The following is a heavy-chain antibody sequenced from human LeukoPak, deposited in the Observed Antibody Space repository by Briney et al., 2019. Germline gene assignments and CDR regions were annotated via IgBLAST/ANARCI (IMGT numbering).Heavy chain of an antibody. V-gene: IGHV4-59*01. D-gene: IGHD3-22*01. J-gene: IGHJ4*02. CDR3: ARESSSGGYYYFDY. CDR1: GGSISSYY. Sequence: SETLSLTCTVSGGSISSYYWSWIRQPPGKGLXXXRSIYYSGSTNYNPSLKSRVTISVDTSKNQFSLKLSSVTAADTAVYYCARESSSGGYYYFDYWGQGTLVTVSS. CDR2: IYYSGST.